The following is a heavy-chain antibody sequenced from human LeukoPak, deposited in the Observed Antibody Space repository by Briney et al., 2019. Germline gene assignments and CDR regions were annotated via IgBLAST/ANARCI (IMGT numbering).Heavy chain of an antibody. Sequence: SETLSLTCTVSGGSIRSSYYYWGWIRQPPGKGLEWIGSIYYSGSTYDNPSLKSRVTISVDTSKNQFSLKVSSVTAADTAVYYCARHSFTIFGVVVDWGQGTLVTVSS. CDR2: IYYSGST. V-gene: IGHV4-39*01. CDR1: GGSIRSSYYY. J-gene: IGHJ4*02. D-gene: IGHD3-3*01. CDR3: ARHSFTIFGVVVD.